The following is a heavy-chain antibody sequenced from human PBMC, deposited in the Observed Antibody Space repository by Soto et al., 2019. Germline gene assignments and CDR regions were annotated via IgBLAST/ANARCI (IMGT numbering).Heavy chain of an antibody. CDR1: GFTFSSYG. Sequence: GGSLRLSCAASGFTFSSYGMHWVRQAPGKGLEWVAGIWYDGSNKYYADSVKGRFTISRDNSKNTLYLQMNSLRAEDTAVYYCARFGGGGHCSWCGFDNWGQGTLVTVSS. CDR2: IWYDGSNK. J-gene: IGHJ4*02. V-gene: IGHV3-33*01. D-gene: IGHD2-21*02. CDR3: ARFGGGGHCSWCGFDN.